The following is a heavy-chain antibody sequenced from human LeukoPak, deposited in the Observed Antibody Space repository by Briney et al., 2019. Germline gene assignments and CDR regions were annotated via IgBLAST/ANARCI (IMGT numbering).Heavy chain of an antibody. CDR3: ARVYCSGGSCHYYYYGMDV. CDR2: ISSSSSTI. D-gene: IGHD2-15*01. Sequence: GGSLRLSCAASGFTFSSYSMNWVRQAPGKGLEWVSYISSSSSTIYYADSVKGRFTISRDNAKNSLYLQMNSLRAEDTAVYYCARVYCSGGSCHYYYYGMDVWGQGTTVTVSS. J-gene: IGHJ6*02. CDR1: GFTFSSYS. V-gene: IGHV3-48*04.